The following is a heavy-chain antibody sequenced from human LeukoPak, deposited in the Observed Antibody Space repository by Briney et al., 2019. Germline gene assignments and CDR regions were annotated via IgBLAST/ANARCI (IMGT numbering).Heavy chain of an antibody. V-gene: IGHV3-53*01. J-gene: IGHJ4*02. CDR2: IYSGGST. CDR1: GFTVSSNY. D-gene: IGHD4-17*01. Sequence: GGSLRLSCAASGFTVSSNYMSWVRQAPGKGLEWVSVIYSGGSTYYADSVKGRFTISRDNSKSTLYLQMNSLRAEDTAVFYCAKGRDRNDDGDYEYFFDYWGQGTLVTVSS. CDR3: AKGRDRNDDGDYEYFFDY.